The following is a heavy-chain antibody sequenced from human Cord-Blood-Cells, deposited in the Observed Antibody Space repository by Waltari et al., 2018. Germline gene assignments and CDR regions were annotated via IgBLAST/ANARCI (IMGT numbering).Heavy chain of an antibody. D-gene: IGHD7-27*01. J-gene: IGHJ3*02. CDR2: INRDGSST. V-gene: IGHV3-74*01. CDR1: GFTFSSYW. Sequence: EVQLVESGGGLVQPGGSLRLSCAASGFTFSSYWMHWVRQAPGKGLVWVSRINRDGSSTSYADSVKGRFTFSRDNAKNTLYLQMNSLRAEDTAVYYCARDRVWGSGGDAFDIWGQGTMVTVSS. CDR3: ARDRVWGSGGDAFDI.